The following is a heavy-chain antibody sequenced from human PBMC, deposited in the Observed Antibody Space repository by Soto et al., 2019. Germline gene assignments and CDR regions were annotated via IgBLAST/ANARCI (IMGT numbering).Heavy chain of an antibody. J-gene: IGHJ6*02. Sequence: EVQLVESGGGLVQPGGSLRLSCEVSAFTFSRYWMHWVRHAPGKGLVWVSRIKSDGSSTSYADSVKGRFTISRDNAKNTVYVQMNSLRPEDTAVYYWARDNPSHYRRDVWGQGTTVTVSS. CDR1: AFTFSRYW. CDR2: IKSDGSST. V-gene: IGHV3-74*01. CDR3: ARDNPSHYRRDV.